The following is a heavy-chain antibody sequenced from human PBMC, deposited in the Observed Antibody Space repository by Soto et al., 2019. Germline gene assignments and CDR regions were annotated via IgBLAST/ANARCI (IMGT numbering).Heavy chain of an antibody. Sequence: EVQLVESGGGLVQPGGSLRISCAASGFTFSTSWMHWVRQAPGKGLVWVSRINDDGISTNYADSVKGRFTISRDNAKNTLYLQMNSLRSEDTAVYYCARDKYCSGGSCFGGGLDVWGQGTTVTVSS. CDR3: ARDKYCSGGSCFGGGLDV. D-gene: IGHD2-15*01. CDR2: INDDGIST. CDR1: GFTFSTSW. V-gene: IGHV3-74*01. J-gene: IGHJ6*02.